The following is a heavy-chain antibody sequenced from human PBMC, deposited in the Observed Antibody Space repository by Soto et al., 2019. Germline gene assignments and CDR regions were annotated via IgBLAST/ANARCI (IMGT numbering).Heavy chain of an antibody. Sequence: QVQLVQSGAEVKKPGASVKVSCKASGYTFTSYGISWVRQAPGQGLEWMGWISAYNGNTNYAQKLQGRVTMTTDTSTSTAYMELRSLRSDDTAVYYCARDAPGSGSYYPHVSFDYWGQGTLVTVSS. J-gene: IGHJ4*02. CDR2: ISAYNGNT. CDR1: GYTFTSYG. V-gene: IGHV1-18*04. CDR3: ARDAPGSGSYYPHVSFDY. D-gene: IGHD3-10*01.